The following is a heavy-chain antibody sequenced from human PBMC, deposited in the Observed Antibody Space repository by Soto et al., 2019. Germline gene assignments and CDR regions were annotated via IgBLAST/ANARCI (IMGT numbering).Heavy chain of an antibody. CDR3: ARGGIAAAGRYYYYGMDV. V-gene: IGHV1-2*02. CDR1: GYTFTGNY. D-gene: IGHD6-13*01. CDR2: INPNSGGT. Sequence: ASVKVSCKASGYTFTGNYMHWVRQAPGQGLEWMGWINPNSGGTNYAQKFQGRVTMTRDTSISTAYMELSRLRSDDTAVYYCARGGIAAAGRYYYYGMDVWGQGTTLTVSS. J-gene: IGHJ6*02.